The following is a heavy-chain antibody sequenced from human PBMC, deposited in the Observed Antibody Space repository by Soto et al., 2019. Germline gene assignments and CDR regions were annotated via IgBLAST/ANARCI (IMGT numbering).Heavy chain of an antibody. V-gene: IGHV4-30-2*01. J-gene: IGHJ4*02. Sequence: TLSLTCAVSGGSINSGGYSWSWIRQPPGKGLEWIGYIYHSGRTYYNPSLKSRVTISVDRSKNQFSLKLSSVTAADTAVYYSARVPDYWGQGTLVTVSS. CDR3: ARVPDY. CDR1: GGSINSGGYS. CDR2: IYHSGRT.